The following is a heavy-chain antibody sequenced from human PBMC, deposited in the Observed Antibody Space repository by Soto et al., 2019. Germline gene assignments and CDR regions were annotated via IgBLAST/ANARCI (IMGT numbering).Heavy chain of an antibody. CDR2: IYPIGSP. D-gene: IGHD3-9*01. CDR1: GRPVTTGGYY. CDR3: VRDRAWDSTGNWLAF. Sequence: QVQLQESGPGLVKPAQTLSLTCTVSGRPVTTGGYYWTWIRQPPGKVMEWLGYIYPIGSPSSNPSLQSRLTMSLDTSKNQFSLNLTSVTAADTAIYYCVRDRAWDSTGNWLAFWGQGTLVTVSS. J-gene: IGHJ4*02. V-gene: IGHV4-31*03.